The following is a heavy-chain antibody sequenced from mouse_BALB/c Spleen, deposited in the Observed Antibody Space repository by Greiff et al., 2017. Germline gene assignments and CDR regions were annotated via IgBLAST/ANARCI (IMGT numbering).Heavy chain of an antibody. CDR1: GFTFSDYY. J-gene: IGHJ1*01. D-gene: IGHD2-14*01. V-gene: IGHV5-4*02. CDR3: ARSQVRRASYWYFDV. Sequence: EVQLVESGGGLVKPGGSLKLSCAASGFTFSDYYMYWVRQTPEKRLEWVATISDGGSYTYYPDSVKGRFTISRDNAKNNLYLQMSSLKSEDTAMYYCARSQVRRASYWYFDVWGAGTTVTVSS. CDR2: ISDGGSYT.